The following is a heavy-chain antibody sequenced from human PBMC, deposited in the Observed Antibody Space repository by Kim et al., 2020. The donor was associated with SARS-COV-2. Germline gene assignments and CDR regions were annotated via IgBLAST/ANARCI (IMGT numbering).Heavy chain of an antibody. J-gene: IGHJ1*01. V-gene: IGHV1-46*01. Sequence: ASVKVSCKASGYTFTSYYMHWARQAPGQGLEWMGIINPSGGSTSYAQKFQGRVTMTRDTSTSTVYMELSSLRSEDTAVYYCARGYCSSTSCYTEYFQHWGQGTLVTVSS. CDR1: GYTFTSYY. CDR3: ARGYCSSTSCYTEYFQH. D-gene: IGHD2-2*01. CDR2: INPSGGST.